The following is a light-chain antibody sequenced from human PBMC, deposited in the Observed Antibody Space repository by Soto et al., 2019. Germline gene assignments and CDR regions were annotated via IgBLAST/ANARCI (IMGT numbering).Light chain of an antibody. J-gene: IGLJ3*02. CDR2: HDD. CDR1: SSNIGSNY. V-gene: IGLV1-44*01. Sequence: QSVLTQPPSASGTPGQRVTISCSGSSSNIGSNYVNWYQQVPGKAPKLLLYHDDLRPSGVSDRFSGSKSGTSASLAISGLQSEDEADYYCESWDDTLKGHVFGGGTKLTVL. CDR3: ESWDDTLKGHV.